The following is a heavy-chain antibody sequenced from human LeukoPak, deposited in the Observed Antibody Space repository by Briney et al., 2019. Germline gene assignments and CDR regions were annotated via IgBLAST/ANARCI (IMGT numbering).Heavy chain of an antibody. J-gene: IGHJ5*02. D-gene: IGHD5-12*01. CDR2: IQSDGSKQ. V-gene: IGHV3-33*01. Sequence: PGGSLRLSCATAGFTFSTFGIHWVRQTPGKGLEWAAAIQSDGSKQYYGDSVKGRFTISRDSSKNTVYLQMNSLRDEDTAVYYCARDVGTSSHSSQLDPWGQGTLVTVSS. CDR1: GFTFSTFG. CDR3: ARDVGTSSHSSQLDP.